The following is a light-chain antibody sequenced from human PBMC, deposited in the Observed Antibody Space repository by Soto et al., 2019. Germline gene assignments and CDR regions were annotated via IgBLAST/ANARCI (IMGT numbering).Light chain of an antibody. CDR2: DAS. CDR3: QQRHNWPPLT. Sequence: EIVLTQSPATLSLSPGERATLSCRASQSVSSYLAWYQQKPGQAPRLLIYDASNRATGIPARFSGSGSGTDFTLTISSLEPEDFAVYYCQQRHNWPPLTFGGGTRVGIK. CDR1: QSVSSY. V-gene: IGKV3-11*01. J-gene: IGKJ4*01.